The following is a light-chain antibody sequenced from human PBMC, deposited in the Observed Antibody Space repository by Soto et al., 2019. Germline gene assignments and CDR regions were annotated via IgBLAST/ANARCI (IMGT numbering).Light chain of an antibody. Sequence: DIQMTQSPSSVSASVGDTVTVSCRASQVISSWLAWYQQKPGRAPNLLIYKASTLQTGVPSRFSGSGSGTDFTLTITNLQPEDFATYYCHQASSFPLSFGGWTKVEIK. CDR1: QVISSW. V-gene: IGKV1-12*01. CDR3: HQASSFPLS. J-gene: IGKJ4*01. CDR2: KAS.